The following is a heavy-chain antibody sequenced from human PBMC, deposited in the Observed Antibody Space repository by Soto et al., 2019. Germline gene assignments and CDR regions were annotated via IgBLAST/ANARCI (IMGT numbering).Heavy chain of an antibody. J-gene: IGHJ3*02. CDR1: GFTFSSYA. CDR3: AKGKARFDAFDI. V-gene: IGHV3-23*01. CDR2: ISGIVGST. D-gene: IGHD3-16*01. Sequence: GGSPRLSCAASGFTFSSYAMSWVRQAPGKGLEWVSAISGIVGSTYYADSVKGRFTISRYNSKNTLYLQMNSLRAEDTAVYYCAKGKARFDAFDIWGQGTMVTVSS.